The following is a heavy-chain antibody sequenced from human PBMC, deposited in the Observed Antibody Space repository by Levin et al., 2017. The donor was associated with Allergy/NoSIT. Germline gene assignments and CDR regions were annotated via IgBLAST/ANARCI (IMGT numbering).Heavy chain of an antibody. CDR1: GYTFTSYD. V-gene: IGHV1-8*01. CDR3: ARVRRNILTGYYSFDY. CDR2: MNPNSGNT. J-gene: IGHJ4*02. D-gene: IGHD3-9*01. Sequence: ASVKVSYKASGYTFTSYDINWVRQATGQGLEWMGWMNPNSGNTGYAQKFQGRVTMTRNTSISTAYMELSSLRSEDTAVYYCARVRRNILTGYYSFDYWGQGTLVTVSS.